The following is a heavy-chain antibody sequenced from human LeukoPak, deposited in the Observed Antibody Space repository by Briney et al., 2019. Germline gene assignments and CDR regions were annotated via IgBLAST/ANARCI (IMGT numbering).Heavy chain of an antibody. CDR1: GGSFSGYY. Sequence: SETLSLTCAVYGGSFSGYYWSWIRQPPGKGLEWIGEINHSGSTNYNPSLKSRVTISVDTSKNQFSLKLSSVTAADTAVYYCARRVLRYFDWLLKPNWFDPWGQGTLVTVSS. CDR2: INHSGST. D-gene: IGHD3-9*01. CDR3: ARRVLRYFDWLLKPNWFDP. V-gene: IGHV4-34*01. J-gene: IGHJ5*02.